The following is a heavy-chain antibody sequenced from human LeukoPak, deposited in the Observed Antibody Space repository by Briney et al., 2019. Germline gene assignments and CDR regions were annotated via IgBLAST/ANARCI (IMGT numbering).Heavy chain of an antibody. CDR1: GFTFNIYW. CDR2: IKQDGSEK. Sequence: GGSLRLSCAASGFTFNIYWMKWVRQAPGKGLEWGANIKQDGSEKYYVDSVKGRFTISRDNAKNSLYLQMNSLRVEDTAVYYCARDSSLLGVFDYWGQGTLVTVSS. D-gene: IGHD3-16*01. CDR3: ARDSSLLGVFDY. V-gene: IGHV3-7*04. J-gene: IGHJ4*02.